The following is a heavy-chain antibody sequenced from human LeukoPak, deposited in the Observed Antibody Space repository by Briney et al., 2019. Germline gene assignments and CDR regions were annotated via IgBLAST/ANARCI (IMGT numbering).Heavy chain of an antibody. CDR2: ISYDGSNK. J-gene: IGHJ4*02. D-gene: IGHD3-10*01. Sequence: PGGSLRLSCAASGFTFSSYAMHWVRQAPGKGLEWVAHISYDGSNKYHADSVKGRFTISRDNSKNTLYLQMNSLRAEDTAVYYCAHSSGSYSTTHFDYWGQGTLVTVSS. CDR3: AHSSGSYSTTHFDY. V-gene: IGHV3-30*04. CDR1: GFTFSSYA.